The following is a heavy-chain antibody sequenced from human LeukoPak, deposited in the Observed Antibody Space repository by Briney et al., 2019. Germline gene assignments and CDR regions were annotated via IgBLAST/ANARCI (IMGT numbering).Heavy chain of an antibody. D-gene: IGHD3-3*01. J-gene: IGHJ6*03. CDR3: ARGDEWLSVGYYYYYMDV. V-gene: IGHV1-8*01. Sequence: ASVKVSCKASGYTFTSYDINWVRQATGQGLEWMGWMNPNSGNTGYAQKFQGRVTMTRNTSISTAYMELSSLRSEDTAVYYCARGDEWLSVGYYYYYMDVWGKGTTVTVSS. CDR2: MNPNSGNT. CDR1: GYTFTSYD.